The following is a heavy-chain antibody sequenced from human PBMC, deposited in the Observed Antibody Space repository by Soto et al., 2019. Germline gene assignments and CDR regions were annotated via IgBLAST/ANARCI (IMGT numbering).Heavy chain of an antibody. CDR2: IWYDGSNK. Sequence: GGSLRLSCAASGFTFSSYGMHWVRQAPGKGLEWVAVIWYDGSNKYYADSVKGRFTISRDNSKNTLYLQMNSLRAEDTAVYYCARDGKVLHSRLGYCSGGSCPFDYWGQGTLVTVSS. D-gene: IGHD2-15*01. CDR1: GFTFSSYG. CDR3: ARDGKVLHSRLGYCSGGSCPFDY. J-gene: IGHJ4*02. V-gene: IGHV3-33*01.